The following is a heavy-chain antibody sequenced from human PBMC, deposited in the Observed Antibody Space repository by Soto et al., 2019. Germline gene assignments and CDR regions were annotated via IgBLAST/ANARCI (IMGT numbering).Heavy chain of an antibody. D-gene: IGHD6-6*01. CDR3: ATIAARLSNYFDY. J-gene: IGHJ4*02. CDR2: IYYSGST. CDR1: GASISTSSY. Sequence: QLQLQESGPGLVKPSETLSLTCSVSGASISTSSYWGWIRQPPGKGLECIWTIYYSGSTSYNPSLKSRVTISLDTSKNQFSLKLTSVTAADTAVYYCATIAARLSNYFDYWGQGSLVTVSS. V-gene: IGHV4-39*01.